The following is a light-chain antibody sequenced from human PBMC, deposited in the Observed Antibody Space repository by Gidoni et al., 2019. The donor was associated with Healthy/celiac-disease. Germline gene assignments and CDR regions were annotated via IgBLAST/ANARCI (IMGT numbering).Light chain of an antibody. J-gene: IGLJ2*01. V-gene: IGLV2-14*03. CDR1: ISDVGGYKY. CDR2: DGS. CDR3: SSDTSSSTPVV. Sequence: QAALTQPASISRSPGQAITVSCTGTISDVGGYKYVSWYQQHPGKAPKLMIYDGSNRPSGVSKRFSGSKSGNTASLTISGLQAEDEADYYCSSDTSSSTPVVFGGGTKLTVL.